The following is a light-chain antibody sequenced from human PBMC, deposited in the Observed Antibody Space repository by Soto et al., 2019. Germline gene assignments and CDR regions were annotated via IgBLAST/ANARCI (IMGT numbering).Light chain of an antibody. CDR3: QQRFGWPPLT. CDR1: QSISIN. Sequence: EVVLTQSPATLSLSPGERATLSCRASQSISINLAWYQQKPRQAPTLLIYDASYRATGIPARFSGSGSGTDFTLTIISIVAEDFVAYYCQQRFGWPPLTFGGGTKVEIK. J-gene: IGKJ4*01. V-gene: IGKV3-11*01. CDR2: DAS.